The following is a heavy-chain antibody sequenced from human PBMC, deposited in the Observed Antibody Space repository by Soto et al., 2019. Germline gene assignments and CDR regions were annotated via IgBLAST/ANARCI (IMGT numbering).Heavy chain of an antibody. CDR1: GGSISSGDYY. Sequence: SETLSLTCTVSGGSISSGDYYWSWIRQLPGKGLEWIGYIYYSGTTLHNPSLKSRVSISVDTSKNLFSLKLSSMTAADTAVYYCARTSGDYGLSKYFQHWGQGTLVTVSS. J-gene: IGHJ1*01. D-gene: IGHD4-17*01. V-gene: IGHV4-31*03. CDR3: ARTSGDYGLSKYFQH. CDR2: IYYSGTT.